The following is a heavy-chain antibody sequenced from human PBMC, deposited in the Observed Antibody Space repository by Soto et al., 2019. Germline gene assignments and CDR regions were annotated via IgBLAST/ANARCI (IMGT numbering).Heavy chain of an antibody. CDR1: GYSFTSYW. J-gene: IGHJ6*02. CDR2: IYPGDSDT. V-gene: IGHV5-51*01. D-gene: IGHD2-15*01. Sequence: GESLKISCKGSGYSFTSYWIGWVRQVPGKGLEWMGIIYPGDSDTRYSPSFQGQVTISADKSISTAYLQWSSLKASDTAMYYCARLIYCSGGSCPHPYGMDVWGQVTTVTVSS. CDR3: ARLIYCSGGSCPHPYGMDV.